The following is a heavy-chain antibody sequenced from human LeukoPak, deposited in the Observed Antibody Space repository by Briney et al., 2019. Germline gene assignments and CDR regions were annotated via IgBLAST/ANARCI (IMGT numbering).Heavy chain of an antibody. CDR3: ASEFACYGCPGGY. CDR2: INPNSGGT. D-gene: IGHD4-17*01. V-gene: IGHV1-2*02. J-gene: IGHJ4*02. CDR1: GHTFTGYY. Sequence: ASVKVSCKASGHTFTGYYMHWVRQAPGQGLEWMGWINPNSGGTNYAQKFQGRVTMTRDTSISTAYMELSRLRSDDTAVYYCASEFACYGCPGGYWGQGTLVTVSS.